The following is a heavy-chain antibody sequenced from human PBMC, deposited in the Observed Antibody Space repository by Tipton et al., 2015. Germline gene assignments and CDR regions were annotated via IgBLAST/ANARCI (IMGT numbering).Heavy chain of an antibody. CDR2: IYHRGNT. Sequence: TLSLTCAVSGYSISSGYYWGWIRQPPGKGLEWIGSIYHRGNTYYTPSLKTRFTISADTSKNQFSLRLSFVTAADTAVYYCACHDYDLLTRDYQTVDYWGQGTLVTVSS. V-gene: IGHV4-38-2*01. CDR1: GYSISSGYY. D-gene: IGHD3-9*01. J-gene: IGHJ4*02. CDR3: ACHDYDLLTRDYQTVDY.